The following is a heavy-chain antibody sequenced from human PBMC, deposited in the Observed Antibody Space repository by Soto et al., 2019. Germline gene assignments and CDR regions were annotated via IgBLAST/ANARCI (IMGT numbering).Heavy chain of an antibody. CDR1: VFTFSRYG. Sequence: GGSLRLSCAASVFTFSRYGMHWVRQAPGKGLEWVAVIWYDGSNKHYADPVKGRFTISRDNSKNTLSLQMNSLRAEDTAIYYCARDIDWYSNSSGFDNWGQGTLVTVSS. J-gene: IGHJ4*02. CDR2: IWYDGSNK. V-gene: IGHV3-33*01. D-gene: IGHD1-26*01. CDR3: ARDIDWYSNSSGFDN.